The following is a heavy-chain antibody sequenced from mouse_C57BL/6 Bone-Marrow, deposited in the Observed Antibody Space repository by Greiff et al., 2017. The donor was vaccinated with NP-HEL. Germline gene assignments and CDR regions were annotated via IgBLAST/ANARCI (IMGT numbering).Heavy chain of an antibody. Sequence: VQLQQSGAELARPGPSVKMSCKASGYTFTSYTMHWVKQRPGQGLEWIGYINPSSGYTKYNQKFKDKATLTADKSSSTAYMQLSSLTSEDSAVYYCARWDYGSPYFDYWGQGTTLTVSS. CDR1: GYTFTSYT. CDR3: ARWDYGSPYFDY. J-gene: IGHJ2*01. D-gene: IGHD1-1*01. V-gene: IGHV1-4*01. CDR2: INPSSGYT.